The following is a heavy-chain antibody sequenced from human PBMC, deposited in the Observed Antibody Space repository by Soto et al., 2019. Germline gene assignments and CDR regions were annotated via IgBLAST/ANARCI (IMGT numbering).Heavy chain of an antibody. Sequence: PLETLSLTWTVSGGSSSSGDYYWSWIRQPPGKGLEWIGYIYYSGSTYYNPSLKSRVTISVDTSKNQFSLKLSSVTAADTAVYYCARDKRITIFGVVIEGDPTDYYGMDVWGQGTTVTVSS. D-gene: IGHD3-3*01. CDR1: GGSSSSGDYY. CDR2: IYYSGST. V-gene: IGHV4-30-4*01. J-gene: IGHJ6*02. CDR3: ARDKRITIFGVVIEGDPTDYYGMDV.